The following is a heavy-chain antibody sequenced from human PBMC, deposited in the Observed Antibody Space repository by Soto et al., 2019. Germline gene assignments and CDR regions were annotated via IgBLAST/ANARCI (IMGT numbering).Heavy chain of an antibody. D-gene: IGHD6-6*01. Sequence: EVQLVQSGAEVKKPGESLKISCKGSGYSFTSYWIGWVRQMPGKGLEWMGIIYPGDSDTRYSPSFQGQVTISADKSISTAYLQWSSLKASDTAMYYCARHISSPPPSEHPFDPWGQGTLVTVSS. CDR2: IYPGDSDT. J-gene: IGHJ5*02. CDR1: GYSFTSYW. V-gene: IGHV5-51*01. CDR3: ARHISSPPPSEHPFDP.